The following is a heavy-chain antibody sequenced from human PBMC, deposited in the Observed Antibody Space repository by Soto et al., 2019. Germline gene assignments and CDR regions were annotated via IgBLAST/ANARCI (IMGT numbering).Heavy chain of an antibody. D-gene: IGHD5-12*01. J-gene: IGHJ4*02. Sequence: SETLSLTCAVYGGSFSGYYWSWIRQPPGKGLEWIGEINHSGSTNYNPSLKSRVTISVDTSKNQFSLKLSSVTAADTAVYYCANGGYSGYGLDYWGQGTLVTVS. CDR1: GGSFSGYY. CDR3: ANGGYSGYGLDY. V-gene: IGHV4-34*01. CDR2: INHSGST.